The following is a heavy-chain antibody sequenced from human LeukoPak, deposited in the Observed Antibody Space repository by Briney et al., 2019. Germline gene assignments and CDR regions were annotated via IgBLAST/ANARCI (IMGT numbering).Heavy chain of an antibody. J-gene: IGHJ4*02. CDR3: ARCDIVVVPAAISPLDY. Sequence: PSETLSLTCAVYGGSFSGYYWSWIRQPPGKGLEWIGEINHSGSTNYNPSLKSRVTISVDTSKNQFSLKLSSVTAADTAVYYCARCDIVVVPAAISPLDYWGQGTLVTVSS. D-gene: IGHD2-2*01. CDR1: GGSFSGYY. V-gene: IGHV4-34*01. CDR2: INHSGST.